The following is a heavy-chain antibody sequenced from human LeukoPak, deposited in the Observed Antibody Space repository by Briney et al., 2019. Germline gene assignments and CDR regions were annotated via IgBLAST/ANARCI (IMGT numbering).Heavy chain of an antibody. D-gene: IGHD2-2*01. J-gene: IGHJ5*02. V-gene: IGHV3-23*01. CDR1: GFTFSSYA. Sequence: GGSLRLSCAASGFTFSSYAMSWVRQAPGKGLEWASAISGSGGSTYYADSVKGRFTISRDNSKNTLYLQMNSLRAEDTAVYYCAKDDDIVVVPAASNWFDPWGQGTLVTVSS. CDR2: ISGSGGST. CDR3: AKDDDIVVVPAASNWFDP.